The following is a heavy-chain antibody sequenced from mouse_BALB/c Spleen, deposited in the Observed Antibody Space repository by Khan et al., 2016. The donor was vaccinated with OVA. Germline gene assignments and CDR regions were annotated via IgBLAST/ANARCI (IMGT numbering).Heavy chain of an antibody. CDR3: TRSSYGGFAY. CDR1: NYSFTDYT. J-gene: IGHJ3*01. Sequence: EVQLQQSGPELVKPGDSMKISCKASNYSFTDYTMNWVKQSHGKNLEWIGLINPYNGGSNYNQKFKGKATLTVDKSSSTAYIELLSLTSEDSAVYYCTRSSYGGFAYWGQGTLVTVSA. D-gene: IGHD1-1*01. CDR2: INPYNGGS. V-gene: IGHV1-18*01.